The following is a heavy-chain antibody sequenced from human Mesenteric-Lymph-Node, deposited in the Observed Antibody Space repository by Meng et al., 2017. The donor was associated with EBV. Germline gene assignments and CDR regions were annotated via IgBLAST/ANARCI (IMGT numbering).Heavy chain of an antibody. V-gene: IGHV1-8*01. CDR3: ARASGWSYLAF. CDR1: GYTFSNYD. D-gene: IGHD2-15*01. Sequence: QVQLVRVGAEGKKPGASVRVSCTASGYTFSNYDINWVRQAPGQGLEWMGWMNPKTGNTGFAQKFKGRVTMTRNTSISTGYMELRSLRSDDTAVYYCARASGWSYLAFWGQGTLVTVSS. J-gene: IGHJ4*02. CDR2: MNPKTGNT.